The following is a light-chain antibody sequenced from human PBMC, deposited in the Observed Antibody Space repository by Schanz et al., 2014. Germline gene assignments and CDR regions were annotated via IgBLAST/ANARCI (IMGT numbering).Light chain of an antibody. V-gene: IGLV2-18*02. Sequence: QSALTQPPSASGSPGQSVTISCTGTSSDVGGYNYVSWYQQPPGTAPKLMIYDVTNRPSGVPDRFSGSKSGSTASLTISGLRAEDEADYYCSSYTSSSTWVFGGGTKLTVL. CDR2: DVT. CDR3: SSYTSSSTWV. J-gene: IGLJ3*02. CDR1: SSDVGGYNY.